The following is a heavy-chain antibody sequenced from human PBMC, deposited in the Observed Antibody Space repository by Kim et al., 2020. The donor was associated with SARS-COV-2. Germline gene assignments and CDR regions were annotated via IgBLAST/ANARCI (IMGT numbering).Heavy chain of an antibody. J-gene: IGHJ4*02. CDR2: ISGSGGST. D-gene: IGHD5-12*01. Sequence: GGSLRLSCAASGFTFSSYAMSWVRQAPGKGLEWVSAISGSGGSTYYADSVKGRFTISRDNSKNTRYLQMNSLRAEDTAVYYCAKDLGRWLQYFDYWGQGTLVTVSS. CDR1: GFTFSSYA. V-gene: IGHV3-23*01. CDR3: AKDLGRWLQYFDY.